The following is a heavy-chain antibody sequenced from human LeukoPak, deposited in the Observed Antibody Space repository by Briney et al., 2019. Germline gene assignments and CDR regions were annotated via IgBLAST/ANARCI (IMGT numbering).Heavy chain of an antibody. CDR1: GFTFSSYS. CDR3: AKDLMGPGVKIRGPTGTKYYFDY. D-gene: IGHD1-1*01. Sequence: GGSLRLSCAASGFTFSSYSMNWVRQAPGKGLEWVSAISGSGGSTYYADSVKGRFTISRDNSKNTLYLQMNSLRAEDTAVYYCAKDLMGPGVKIRGPTGTKYYFDYWGQGTLVTVSS. CDR2: ISGSGGST. V-gene: IGHV3-23*01. J-gene: IGHJ4*02.